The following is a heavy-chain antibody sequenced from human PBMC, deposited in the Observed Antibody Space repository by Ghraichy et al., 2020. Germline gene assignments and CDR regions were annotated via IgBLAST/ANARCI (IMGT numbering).Heavy chain of an antibody. D-gene: IGHD3-16*01. Sequence: GGSLRLSSAASGFTFNSYGMNWVRLAPGKGLEWVAFISHGGNDKYYADSVEGRFAISRDNSKNTLFLQMNSLRGDDTAIYHCARDLTGFDYWGRGTLVTVSS. J-gene: IGHJ4*02. CDR1: GFTFNSYG. CDR2: ISHGGNDK. CDR3: ARDLTGFDY. V-gene: IGHV3-30*03.